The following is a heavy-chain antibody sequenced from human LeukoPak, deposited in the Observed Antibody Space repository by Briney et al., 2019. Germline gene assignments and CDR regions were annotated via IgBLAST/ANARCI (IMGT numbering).Heavy chain of an antibody. V-gene: IGHV4-61*01. J-gene: IGHJ4*02. CDR3: ARYHRGSYYFDY. Sequence: SETLSLTCTVSGGSVSSGSYYWSWIRQPPGKGLEYIGYVYYRGSTNYNPSLKSRVTISVDTSKNQFSLKLSSVTAADTAVYYCARYHRGSYYFDYWGQGTLVTVSS. CDR2: VYYRGST. CDR1: GGSVSSGSYY. D-gene: IGHD1-26*01.